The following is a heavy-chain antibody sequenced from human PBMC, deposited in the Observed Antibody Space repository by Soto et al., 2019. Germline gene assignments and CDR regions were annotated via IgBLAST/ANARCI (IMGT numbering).Heavy chain of an antibody. CDR2: ISESAGSI. D-gene: IGHD2-15*01. Sequence: HPGGSLRLSCAASGFTFSTYAMSWVRQAPGKGLEWVSAISESAGSISYADSVKGRFTISRDNSKNTLYLQMNSLRAEDTAVYYCAKAIGYCSGGSCLSGVDYWGQGTLVTVSS. CDR3: AKAIGYCSGGSCLSGVDY. V-gene: IGHV3-23*01. CDR1: GFTFSTYA. J-gene: IGHJ4*02.